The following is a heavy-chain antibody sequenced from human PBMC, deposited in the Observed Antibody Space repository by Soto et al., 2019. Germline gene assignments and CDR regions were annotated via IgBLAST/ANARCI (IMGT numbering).Heavy chain of an antibody. V-gene: IGHV1-69*13. J-gene: IGHJ2*01. Sequence: ASVNVSCKASGCTFSSYAISCVRQAPGQGLEWMGGIIPIFGTANYAQKFQGRVTITADESTSTAYMELSSLRSEDTAVYYCARVETGPWYFDLWGRGTLVTVSS. CDR2: IIPIFGTA. CDR1: GCTFSSYA. CDR3: ARVETGPWYFDL.